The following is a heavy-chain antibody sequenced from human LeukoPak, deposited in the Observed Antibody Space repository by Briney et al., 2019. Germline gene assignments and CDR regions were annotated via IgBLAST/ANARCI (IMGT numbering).Heavy chain of an antibody. CDR1: GGTFSSYA. J-gene: IGHJ6*03. CDR2: IIPIFGTA. D-gene: IGHD3-3*01. V-gene: IGHV1-69*13. Sequence: GASVKVSCKASGGTFSSYAISWVRQAPGQGLEWMGGIIPIFGTANYAQKFPGRVTITADESTSTAYMELSSLRSEDTAVYYCARGRDATIFGVVNYYYYYMDVWGKGTTVTVSS. CDR3: ARGRDATIFGVVNYYYYYMDV.